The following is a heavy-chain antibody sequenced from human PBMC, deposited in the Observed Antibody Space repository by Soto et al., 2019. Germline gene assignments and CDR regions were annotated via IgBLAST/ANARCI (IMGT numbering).Heavy chain of an antibody. CDR1: GFTFSMSG. CDR3: AKEESSGWYRTADY. Sequence: QVQLVESGGGVVQPGRSLRLSCAASGFTFSMSGMHWVRQAPGEGLEWVGVIYYDGSEQYYGDSVKGRFTISRDNSNNTLYLQMNSLRDEDTAVYYCAKEESSGWYRTADYWGQGTLVTVSS. CDR2: IYYDGSEQ. V-gene: IGHV3-30*18. J-gene: IGHJ4*02. D-gene: IGHD6-19*01.